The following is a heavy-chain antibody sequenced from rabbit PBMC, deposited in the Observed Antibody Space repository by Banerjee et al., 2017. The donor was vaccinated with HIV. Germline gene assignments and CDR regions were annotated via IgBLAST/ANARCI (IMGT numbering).Heavy chain of an antibody. Sequence: QEQLVESGGGLVQPEGSLTLTCTASGFSFSGSYWICWVRQAPGKGLEWIACIYTASDGTCYANWAKGRFTISKPSSTTVTLQMTSLTAADTATYFCATNRGTGYIYAYGMDLWGPGTLVTVS. D-gene: IGHD6-1*01. J-gene: IGHJ6*01. CDR1: GFSFSGSYW. CDR3: ATNRGTGYIYAYGMDL. CDR2: IYTASDGT. V-gene: IGHV1S45*01.